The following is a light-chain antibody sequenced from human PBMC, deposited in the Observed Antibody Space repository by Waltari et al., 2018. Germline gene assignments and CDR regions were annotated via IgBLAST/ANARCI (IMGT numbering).Light chain of an antibody. V-gene: IGKV3-15*01. CDR2: GAS. CDR3: QQYNNWPPWT. CDR1: QSVSTK. Sequence: EIVMTQSPATLSVSPGERVTLSCRDSQSVSTKLAWYQQKPGQAPRLLIYGASTRATGIPARFSGSGSGTEFTLTISSLQSEDFAVYYCQQYNNWPPWTFGQGTKVEIK. J-gene: IGKJ1*01.